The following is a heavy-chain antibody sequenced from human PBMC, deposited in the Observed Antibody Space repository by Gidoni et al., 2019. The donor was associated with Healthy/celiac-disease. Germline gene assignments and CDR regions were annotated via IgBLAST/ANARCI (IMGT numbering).Heavy chain of an antibody. D-gene: IGHD2-15*01. Sequence: EWVSYISSSSSYTNYADSVKGRFTISRDNAKNSLYLQMNSLRAEDTAVYYCARAEGYCSGGSCWIDYWGQGTLVTVSS. CDR3: ARAEGYCSGGSCWIDY. J-gene: IGHJ4*02. CDR2: ISSSSSYT. V-gene: IGHV3-11*05.